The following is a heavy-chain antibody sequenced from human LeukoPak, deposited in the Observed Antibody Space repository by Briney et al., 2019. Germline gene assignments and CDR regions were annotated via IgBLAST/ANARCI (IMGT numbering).Heavy chain of an antibody. CDR1: GYSISSGYY. D-gene: IGHD3-3*01. Sequence: SETLSLTCTVSGYSISSGYYWGWIRQPPGKGLEWIGSIYHSGSTDYNPSLKSRVTISIDTSKNQFSLRLNSVTAADTAVYYCARAAGGKQTYFDFRSAYHPTYFFDSWGQGTLVTVSS. J-gene: IGHJ4*02. CDR3: ARAAGGKQTYFDFRSAYHPTYFFDS. CDR2: IYHSGST. V-gene: IGHV4-38-2*02.